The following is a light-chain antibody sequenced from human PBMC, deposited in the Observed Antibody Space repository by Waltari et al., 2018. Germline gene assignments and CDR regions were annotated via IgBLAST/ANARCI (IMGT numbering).Light chain of an antibody. CDR2: GTS. V-gene: IGKV3-20*01. CDR1: QSVTSIS. Sequence: EIVLTQSPGTLSLSPGERATLSCRASQSVTSISVSWYQQKLGQAPRLLIYGTSSRATGTPDRFSGSGSGTDFTLTISRLEPEDVAVYYCQQYDGEVVTFGGGTKVEI. CDR3: QQYDGEVVT. J-gene: IGKJ4*01.